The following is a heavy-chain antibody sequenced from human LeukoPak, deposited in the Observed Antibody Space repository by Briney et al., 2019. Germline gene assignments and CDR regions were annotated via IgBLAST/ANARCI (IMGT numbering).Heavy chain of an antibody. V-gene: IGHV3-43*02. Sequence: PGGSLRLSCVASGLPIADFAMHWVRQAPGKGLEWVSLIIGDGVNTFYADSVKGRFSISRDNSKNSLSLEMNSLRTEDTAMYYCARESGNFDYWGQGTLVAVSS. CDR1: GLPIADFA. J-gene: IGHJ4*02. CDR2: IIGDGVNT. CDR3: ARESGNFDY.